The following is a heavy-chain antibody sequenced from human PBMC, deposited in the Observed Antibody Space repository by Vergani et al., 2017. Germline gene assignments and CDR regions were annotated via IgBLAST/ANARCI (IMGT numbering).Heavy chain of an antibody. J-gene: IGHJ5*02. CDR1: GFTFSSYS. CDR2: ISSSSSYI. V-gene: IGHV3-21*01. CDR3: AIGLFPREVRGVITPGWFDP. Sequence: EVQLVESGGGLVKPGGSLRLSCAASGFTFSSYSMNWVRQAPGKGLEWVSSISSSSSYIYYADSVKGRFTISRDNAKNSLYLQMNSLRAEDTAVYYCAIGLFPREVRGVITPGWFDPWGQGTLVTVSS. D-gene: IGHD3-10*01.